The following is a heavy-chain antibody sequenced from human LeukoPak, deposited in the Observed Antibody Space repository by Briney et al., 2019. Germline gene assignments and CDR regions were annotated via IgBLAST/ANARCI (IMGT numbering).Heavy chain of an antibody. CDR3: ARPASRGRYSSGWYYFDY. V-gene: IGHV4-34*01. CDR2: INHSGST. D-gene: IGHD6-19*01. CDR1: GGSFSGYY. J-gene: IGHJ4*02. Sequence: SETLSLTCAVYGGSFSGYYWSWIRQPPGKGLEWIGEINHSGSTNYNPSLKSRVTISVDTSKNQFSLKLSSVTAADTAVYYCARPASRGRYSSGWYYFDYWGQGTLVTVSS.